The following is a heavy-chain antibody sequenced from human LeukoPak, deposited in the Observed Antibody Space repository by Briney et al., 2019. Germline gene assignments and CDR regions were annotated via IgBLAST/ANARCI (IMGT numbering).Heavy chain of an antibody. D-gene: IGHD1-14*01. CDR2: INPNSGGT. CDR3: ARSKVYPNDY. J-gene: IGHJ4*02. CDR1: GYTFTVFY. Sequence: VSVKVSCKASGYTFTVFYVHWVRQAPGQGLEWMGWINPNSGGTNYAQKFQGRVTMTRDTSISTVYMELSRLRSDDTAVYYCARSKVYPNDYWGQGTLVTVSS. V-gene: IGHV1-2*02.